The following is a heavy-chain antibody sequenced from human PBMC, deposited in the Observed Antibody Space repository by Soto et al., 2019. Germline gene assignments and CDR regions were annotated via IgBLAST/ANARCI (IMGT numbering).Heavy chain of an antibody. CDR3: ARRERYYGSPRWFDP. D-gene: IGHD3-10*01. J-gene: IGHJ5*02. CDR1: GFTFSSYT. V-gene: IGHV4-59*08. Sequence: LRLSCAASGFTFSSYTRNWVRKSPGRGLEWXGYXXYXXGXXXXXSXXXRVTITVDTAKNQCSLNLGYVTAADTAMYFCARRERYYGSPRWFDPWGPGTLVTVSS. CDR2: XXYXXGX.